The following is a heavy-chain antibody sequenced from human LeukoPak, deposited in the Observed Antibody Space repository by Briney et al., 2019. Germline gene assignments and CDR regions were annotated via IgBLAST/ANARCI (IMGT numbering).Heavy chain of an antibody. V-gene: IGHV3-48*04. Sequence: PGGSLRLSCAASGFTFSSYSMNWVRQAPGKGLEWVSYISSSGSTIYYADSVKGRFTISRDNAKNSLYLQMNSLRAEDTAVYYCARDRAYYYDSSGYVDYWGQGTLVTVSS. CDR1: GFTFSSYS. D-gene: IGHD3-22*01. CDR2: ISSSGSTI. J-gene: IGHJ4*02. CDR3: ARDRAYYYDSSGYVDY.